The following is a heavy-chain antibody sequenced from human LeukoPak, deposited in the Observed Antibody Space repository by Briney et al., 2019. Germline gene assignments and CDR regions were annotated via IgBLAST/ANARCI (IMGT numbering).Heavy chain of an antibody. V-gene: IGHV4-59*02. J-gene: IGHJ4*02. Sequence: LRLSCAASGFTVSKNYMSWVRQAPGKGLEWIGHVHYSGTTDQNPSLQSRVTISLDTSKNQFSLRLTSVTAANTAVYYCARGSPVGDFWGQGTLVTVSS. CDR3: ARGSPVGDF. CDR1: GFTVSKNY. CDR2: VHYSGTT. D-gene: IGHD3-10*01.